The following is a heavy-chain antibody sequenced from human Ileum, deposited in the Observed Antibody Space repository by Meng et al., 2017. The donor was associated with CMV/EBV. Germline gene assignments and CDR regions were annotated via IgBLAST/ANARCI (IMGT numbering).Heavy chain of an antibody. V-gene: IGHV3-23*01. J-gene: IGHJ4*02. Sequence: LSCAASGVTFSRYAMSWVRQATGKGLEWVSAISGSGDSTYYADSVKGRFTIFRDNSTNTLYLRMNSLRAEDTAVYYCAKDKAPFDYWGQGTLVTVSS. CDR3: AKDKAPFDY. CDR1: GVTFSRYA. CDR2: ISGSGDST.